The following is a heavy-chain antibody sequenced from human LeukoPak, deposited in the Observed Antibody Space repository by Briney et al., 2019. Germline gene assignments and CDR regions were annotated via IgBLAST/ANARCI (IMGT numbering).Heavy chain of an antibody. J-gene: IGHJ4*02. D-gene: IGHD6-13*01. CDR3: ARDRYSSSWYYFDY. CDR1: GFTFSSYW. Sequence: GGSLRLACAASGFTFSSYWMSWVRQAPGKGLEWVANIKQDGSEKYYVDSVKGRFTISRDNAKNSLYLQMNSLRAEDTAVYYCARDRYSSSWYYFDYWGQGTLVTVSS. V-gene: IGHV3-7*01. CDR2: IKQDGSEK.